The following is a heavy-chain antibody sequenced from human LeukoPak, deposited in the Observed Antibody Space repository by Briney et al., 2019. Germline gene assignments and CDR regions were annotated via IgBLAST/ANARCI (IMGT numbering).Heavy chain of an antibody. CDR2: ISGDGGST. CDR3: ARAHLSRDGYNLGDY. V-gene: IGHV3-43*02. CDR1: GFTFDDYA. J-gene: IGHJ4*02. Sequence: PGGSLRLSCAASGFTFDDYAMHWVRQAPGKGLEWVSLISGDGGSTYYADSVKGRFTISRDNSKNSLYLQMNSLRTEDTALYHCARAHLSRDGYNLGDYWGQGTLVTVSS. D-gene: IGHD5-24*01.